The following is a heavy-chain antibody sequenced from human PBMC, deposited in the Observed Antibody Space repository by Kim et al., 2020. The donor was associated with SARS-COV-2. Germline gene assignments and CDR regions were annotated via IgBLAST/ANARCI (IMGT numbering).Heavy chain of an antibody. D-gene: IGHD3-3*01. Sequence: ADSVKGRFPISRDNAKNSLYLQMNSLRDEDTAVYYCARVRVPSKETDDYWGQGTLVTVSS. J-gene: IGHJ4*02. V-gene: IGHV3-48*02. CDR3: ARVRVPSKETDDY.